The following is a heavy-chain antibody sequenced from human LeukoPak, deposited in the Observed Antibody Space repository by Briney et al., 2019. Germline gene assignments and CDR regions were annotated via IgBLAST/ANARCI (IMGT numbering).Heavy chain of an antibody. V-gene: IGHV3-9*01. CDR3: VKDNSLRLWFGELFNSKFGY. J-gene: IGHJ4*02. Sequence: GRSLRLSCAAPGFTFDDYAMHWVRQAPGKGLEWVSGITWNSVIIGYADSVKGRFTISRDNAKNSLYLQMNSLRAEDTALYYCVKDNSLRLWFGELFNSKFGYWGQGTLVTVSS. CDR2: ITWNSVII. D-gene: IGHD3-10*01. CDR1: GFTFDDYA.